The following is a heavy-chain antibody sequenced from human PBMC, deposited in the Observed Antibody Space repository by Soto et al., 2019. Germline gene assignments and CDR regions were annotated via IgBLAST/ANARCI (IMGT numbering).Heavy chain of an antibody. CDR1: GGSISSSSYY. Sequence: PSETLSLTCTVSGGSISSSSYYWGWIRQPPGKGLEWIGSIYYSGSTYYNPSLKSRVTISVDTSKNQFSLKLSSVTAADTAVYYCARRGYDFWSGYYTGSWFDPWGQGTLVT. J-gene: IGHJ5*02. V-gene: IGHV4-39*01. CDR3: ARRGYDFWSGYYTGSWFDP. D-gene: IGHD3-3*01. CDR2: IYYSGST.